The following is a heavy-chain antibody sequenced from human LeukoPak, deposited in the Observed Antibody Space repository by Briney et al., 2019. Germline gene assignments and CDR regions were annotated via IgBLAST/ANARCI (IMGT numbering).Heavy chain of an antibody. CDR1: GGSISSYY. J-gene: IGHJ4*02. CDR3: ARMNDSSGYYY. D-gene: IGHD3-22*01. CDR2: IYYSGSI. Sequence: SETLSLTCTVSGGSISSYYWSWIRQPPGKGLEWIGYIYYSGSINYNPSLKSRVTISGDTSKNQFSLKLSSVTAADTAMYYCARMNDSSGYYYWGQGTLVTVSS. V-gene: IGHV4-59*01.